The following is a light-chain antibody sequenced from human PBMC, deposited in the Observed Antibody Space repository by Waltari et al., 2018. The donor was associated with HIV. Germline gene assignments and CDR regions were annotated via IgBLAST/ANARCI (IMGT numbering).Light chain of an antibody. V-gene: IGKV1-39*01. CDR2: AAS. Sequence: DIQMTQSPSSLSASVRDRVTITCRASQSISSFLNWYQQKAGKAPQLLIHAASNLQSGVPSRFSGSGPGTEFTLTIGSLQPEDFATYYCQQTYSPLYTFGQGTRLEIK. CDR1: QSISSF. J-gene: IGKJ2*01. CDR3: QQTYSPLYT.